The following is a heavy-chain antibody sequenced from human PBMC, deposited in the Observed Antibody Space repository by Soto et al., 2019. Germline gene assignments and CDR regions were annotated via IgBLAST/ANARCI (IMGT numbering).Heavy chain of an antibody. J-gene: IGHJ6*03. CDR1: GYTFTSYD. D-gene: IGHD2-15*01. Sequence: ASVKVSCKASGYTFTSYDINWVRQATGQGLEWMGWMDPNSGNTGYAQKFQGRVTMTRNTSISTAYMELSSLRSEDTAVYYCASASREVVAATTYYYSYMDVCGEGTTVTVSS. CDR2: MDPNSGNT. CDR3: ASASREVVAATTYYYSYMDV. V-gene: IGHV1-8*01.